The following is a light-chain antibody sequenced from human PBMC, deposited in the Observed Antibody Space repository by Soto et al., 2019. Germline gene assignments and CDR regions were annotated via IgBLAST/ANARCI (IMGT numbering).Light chain of an antibody. CDR2: AAS. V-gene: IGKV1-12*01. CDR1: QGVSNW. J-gene: IGKJ2*01. Sequence: DIQMTQSPSSVSASVGDRVTITCRASQGVSNWLAWYQQKQGKAPKLLIYAASTLRSGVPSRFRGSGSATDFTFTISSLQPEDFATYYCQQANSFPYTFRQGPKLEIK. CDR3: QQANSFPYT.